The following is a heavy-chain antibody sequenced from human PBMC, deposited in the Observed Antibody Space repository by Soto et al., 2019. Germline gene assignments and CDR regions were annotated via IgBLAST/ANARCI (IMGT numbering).Heavy chain of an antibody. CDR1: GGSMSSSSYY. Sequence: QLQLQESGPGLVEPSETLSLTCTVSGGSMSSSSYYWGWIRQPPGKGLEWIGSVYYSGTTYYNPSPKSRVTTSVDTSKSQSSLKLSSVTAADTAVYYCARQWHSGNYPDYFDYWGQGTLVTVSS. D-gene: IGHD1-26*01. V-gene: IGHV4-39*01. CDR2: VYYSGTT. J-gene: IGHJ4*02. CDR3: ARQWHSGNYPDYFDY.